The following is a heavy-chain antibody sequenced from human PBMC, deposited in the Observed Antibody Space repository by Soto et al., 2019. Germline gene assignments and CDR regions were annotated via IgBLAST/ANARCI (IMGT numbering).Heavy chain of an antibody. V-gene: IGHV3-53*01. J-gene: IGHJ5*02. D-gene: IGHD2-2*01. Sequence: VQLVESGGGLIQPGGSLRLSCAASGFSVSNNYMSWVRQAPGKGLEWVSVIYYNGDTYYADSVKGRFTISRDNSNNTLYLQMNSLRAEDTAVYYCADLTTLTRSWGQGTLVTVSS. CDR2: IYYNGDT. CDR3: ADLTTLTRS. CDR1: GFSVSNNY.